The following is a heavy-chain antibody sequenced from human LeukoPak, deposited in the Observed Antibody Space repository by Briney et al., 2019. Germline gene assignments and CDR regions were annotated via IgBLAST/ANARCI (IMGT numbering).Heavy chain of an antibody. CDR1: GFAFNTYT. CDR3: ARDVDSRYGRLSGYFQH. J-gene: IGHJ1*01. Sequence: GGSLRLSCAASGFAFNTYTMNWVRQAPGKGLEWVSSISSSGNYIYYADSVKGRVTISRDNAKNSLYLQMNSLRAEDTAVYYCARDVDSRYGRLSGYFQHWGQGTLVTVSS. D-gene: IGHD6-13*01. V-gene: IGHV3-21*01. CDR2: ISSSGNYI.